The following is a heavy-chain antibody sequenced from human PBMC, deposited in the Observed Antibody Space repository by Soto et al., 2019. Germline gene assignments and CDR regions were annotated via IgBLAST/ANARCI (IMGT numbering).Heavy chain of an antibody. CDR2: IVREGTEQ. D-gene: IGHD4-17*01. J-gene: IGHJ5*01. CDR1: GFTFSEYG. V-gene: IGHV3-33*01. Sequence: QVQLVESGGGVVQPGSSLRLLCAASGFTFSEYGMHWVRQAPGKGLEWLAVIVREGTEQYYADSVKGRFTISRDNSKNTLYMQTDSLRVDDTAVYYRARADDYPGTGFASWGHGTLLTVPS. CDR3: ARADDYPGTGFAS.